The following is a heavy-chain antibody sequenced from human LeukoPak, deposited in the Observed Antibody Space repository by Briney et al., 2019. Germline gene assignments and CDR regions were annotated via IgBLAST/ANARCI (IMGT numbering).Heavy chain of an antibody. V-gene: IGHV1-2*02. J-gene: IGHJ4*02. D-gene: IGHD4-17*01. CDR3: ARSGETSGY. Sequence: ASVKVSCKASGYTFTGYYMHWVRPAPGQGLDGMGWINPNSGCTNYAQKFQGRVTMTRDTSISFTYLELDRLRTDDTAVYYCARSGETSGYWGQGTLVTVFS. CDR2: INPNSGCT. CDR1: GYTFTGYY.